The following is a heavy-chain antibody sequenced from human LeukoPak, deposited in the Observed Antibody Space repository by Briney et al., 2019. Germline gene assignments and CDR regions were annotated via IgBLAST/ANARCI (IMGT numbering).Heavy chain of an antibody. CDR2: IYYSGST. CDR3: ARWQTESKFDY. Sequence: SETLSLTCTVSGGSISSSSYYWGWIRQPPGKGLEWIGSIYYSGSTYYNPSLKSRVTISVDTSKNQFSLKLSSVTAADTAVYYCARWQTESKFDYWGQGNLVTVSS. J-gene: IGHJ4*02. V-gene: IGHV4-39*01. CDR1: GGSISSSSYY.